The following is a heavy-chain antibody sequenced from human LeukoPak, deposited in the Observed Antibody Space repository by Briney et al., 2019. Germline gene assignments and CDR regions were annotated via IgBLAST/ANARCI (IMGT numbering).Heavy chain of an antibody. V-gene: IGHV3-74*01. D-gene: IGHD6-25*01. J-gene: IGHJ2*01. CDR1: GLIFRSYW. CDR2: INSDGSSA. CDR3: ARGPPWYFDL. Sequence: GGSLRLSCAASGLIFRSYWMHWVRQAPGKGLVWVSTINSDGSSATYADSVKGRFTISRDNAKNTLYLQMNSLRVEDTVVYYCARGPPWYFDLWGRGTLVTVSS.